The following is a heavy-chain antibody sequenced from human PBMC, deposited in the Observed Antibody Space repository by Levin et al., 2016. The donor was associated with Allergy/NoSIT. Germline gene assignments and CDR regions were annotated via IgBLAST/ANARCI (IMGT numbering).Heavy chain of an antibody. J-gene: IGHJ4*02. Sequence: WIRQPPGKGLEWISYISSSSSYTNYADSVKGRFTISRDNAKNSLYLQMNSLRAEDTAVYYCARDFRYSSGWYADYWGLGTLVTVSS. CDR3: ARDFRYSSGWYADY. CDR2: ISSSSSYT. V-gene: IGHV3-11*05. D-gene: IGHD6-19*01.